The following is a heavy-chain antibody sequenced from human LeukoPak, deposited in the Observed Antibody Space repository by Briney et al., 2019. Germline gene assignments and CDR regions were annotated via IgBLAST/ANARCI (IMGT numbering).Heavy chain of an antibody. CDR3: AKSLESTNYYYHMDV. Sequence: QPGGSLRLSCAASGFTFSSYGMSWVRQAPGKGLEWVSAISGSGGSTYYADSVKGQFTISRDNSKNTLYLQMNSLRAEDTAVYYCAKSLESTNYYYHMDVWGKGTTVTISS. CDR2: ISGSGGST. CDR1: GFTFSSYG. V-gene: IGHV3-23*01. J-gene: IGHJ6*03. D-gene: IGHD2-2*01.